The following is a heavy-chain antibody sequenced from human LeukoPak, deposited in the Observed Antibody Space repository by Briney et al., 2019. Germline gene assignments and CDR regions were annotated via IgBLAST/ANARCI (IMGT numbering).Heavy chain of an antibody. V-gene: IGHV4-34*01. Sequence: PSETLSLTCAVYGGSFSGYYWSWIRQPPGKGLEWIGEINHRGSTNYNPSLKSRVTISVDTSKNQFSLKLSSVTAADTAVYYCARSFSGSYYFDYWGQGTLVTVPS. D-gene: IGHD3-10*01. CDR1: GGSFSGYY. CDR3: ARSFSGSYYFDY. CDR2: INHRGST. J-gene: IGHJ4*02.